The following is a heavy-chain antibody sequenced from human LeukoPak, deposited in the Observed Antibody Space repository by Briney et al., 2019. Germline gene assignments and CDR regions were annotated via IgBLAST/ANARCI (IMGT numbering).Heavy chain of an antibody. D-gene: IGHD3-16*02. V-gene: IGHV1-2*06. CDR1: GYTFTCYY. Sequence: GASVKVSCKASGYTFTCYYMHWVRQAPGQGLEWMGRINPNSGGTNYAQKFQGRVTMTRDTSISTAYMELSRLRSDDTAVYYCARVIDDYVWGSYRPTPIYYFDYWGQGTLVTVSS. J-gene: IGHJ4*02. CDR2: INPNSGGT. CDR3: ARVIDDYVWGSYRPTPIYYFDY.